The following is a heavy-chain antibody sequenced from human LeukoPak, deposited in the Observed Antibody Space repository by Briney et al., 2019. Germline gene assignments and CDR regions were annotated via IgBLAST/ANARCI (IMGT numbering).Heavy chain of an antibody. CDR1: GFTFSTYG. CDR2: ISYDGINK. Sequence: PGRSLRLSCAASGFTFSTYGMHWVRQAPGKGLEWVAIISYDGINKYYADSVKGRFTISRDNSKNTLYLQMNSLRAEDTAVFYCAKGGNWNDGRRYFDYWGQGTLVTVSS. V-gene: IGHV3-30*18. J-gene: IGHJ4*02. D-gene: IGHD1-1*01. CDR3: AKGGNWNDGRRYFDY.